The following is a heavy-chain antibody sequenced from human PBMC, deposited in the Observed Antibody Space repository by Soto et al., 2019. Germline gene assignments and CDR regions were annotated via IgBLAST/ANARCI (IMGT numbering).Heavy chain of an antibody. CDR3: AKDWVGGTNTGGAIDY. Sequence: QVQLVESGGGVFQPGRSLRLSCAASGFTLSSYGMHWVRQAPGKGLEWVAVISYDGSNKYYADSVKGRFTISRDNYKNTLYLQMNSLRAEDTAVYYCAKDWVGGTNTGGAIDYWGQGTLVTVSS. J-gene: IGHJ4*02. CDR2: ISYDGSNK. D-gene: IGHD1-26*01. CDR1: GFTLSSYG. V-gene: IGHV3-30*18.